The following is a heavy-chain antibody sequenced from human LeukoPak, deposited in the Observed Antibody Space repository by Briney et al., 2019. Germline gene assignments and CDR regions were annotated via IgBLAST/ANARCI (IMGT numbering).Heavy chain of an antibody. V-gene: IGHV1-24*01. CDR2: FDPEDGET. CDR1: GYTLTELS. J-gene: IGHJ5*02. Sequence: ASVKVSCKVSGYTLTELSMHWVRQAPGKGLEWMGGFDPEDGETIYAQKFQGRVTMTEDTSTDTAYMELSSLRSEDTAVYYSATDGIWNDVGFWFDPWGQGTLVTVSS. D-gene: IGHD1-1*01. CDR3: ATDGIWNDVGFWFDP.